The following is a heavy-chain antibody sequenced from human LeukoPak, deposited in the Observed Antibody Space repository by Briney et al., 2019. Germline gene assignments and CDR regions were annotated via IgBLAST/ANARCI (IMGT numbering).Heavy chain of an antibody. CDR1: GFTFSTYS. CDR3: ARDGGSHGAYPPR. CDR2: ISGSSSSSDGGAK. V-gene: IGHV3-48*02. J-gene: IGHJ4*02. Sequence: GGSLRLSCTASGFTFSTYSMNWVRQAPGRGLEWVSYISGSSSSSDGGAKQYADSVKGRFSISRDNAKNSLFLRMDSLRDDDTAVYYCARDGGSHGAYPPRWGQGTVVTVS. D-gene: IGHD4-17*01.